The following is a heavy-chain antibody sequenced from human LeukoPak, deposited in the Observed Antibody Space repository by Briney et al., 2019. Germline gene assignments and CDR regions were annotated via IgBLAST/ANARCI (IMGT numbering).Heavy chain of an antibody. J-gene: IGHJ4*02. CDR1: GLTFSTYG. CDR3: AKPLGGQLVFDY. D-gene: IGHD6-6*01. V-gene: IGHV3-30*02. Sequence: GGSLRLSCAASGLTFSTYGMHWVRQAPGKGLEWVALILHDGSNTYYADSVKGRFTISRDNSKNSLYLQMNSLRTEDTALYYCAKPLGGQLVFDYWGQGTLVTVSS. CDR2: ILHDGSNT.